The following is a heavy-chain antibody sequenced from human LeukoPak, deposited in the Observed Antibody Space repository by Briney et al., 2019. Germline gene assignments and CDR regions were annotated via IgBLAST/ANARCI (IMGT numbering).Heavy chain of an antibody. CDR2: IKSDGSVP. Sequence: GRSLRLSCAASGFTFSNYWMHWVRQVPGKGLVWVSRIKSDGSVPKYADSVRGRFTISRDNAKNTLYLQMNSLRAEDTAVYYCARDRRAADTDFDSWGQGTLVTVSS. V-gene: IGHV3-74*03. CDR1: GFTFSNYW. CDR3: ARDRRAADTDFDS. J-gene: IGHJ4*02. D-gene: IGHD6-13*01.